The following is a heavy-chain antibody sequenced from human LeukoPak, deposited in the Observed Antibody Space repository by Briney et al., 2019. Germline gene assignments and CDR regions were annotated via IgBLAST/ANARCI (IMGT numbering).Heavy chain of an antibody. CDR3: AREGTRTMDDAFDI. Sequence: SETLSLTCTVSGSSISSGGYYWSWIRQPPGKGLEWIGYIYYSGSTNYNPSLKSRVTISVDTSKNQFSLKLSSVTAADTAVYYCAREGTRTMDDAFDIWGQGTMVTVSS. J-gene: IGHJ3*02. D-gene: IGHD3-10*01. CDR1: GSSISSGGYY. V-gene: IGHV4-61*08. CDR2: IYYSGST.